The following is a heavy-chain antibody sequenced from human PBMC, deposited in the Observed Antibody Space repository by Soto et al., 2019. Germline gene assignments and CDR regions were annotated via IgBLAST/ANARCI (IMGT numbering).Heavy chain of an antibody. J-gene: IGHJ4*02. D-gene: IGHD3-3*01. CDR1: GFAFSSSS. V-gene: IGHV3-48*02. Sequence: GGSLRLPCAASGFAFSSSSMHWVRQAPGKGLGWISYITNGGTTIYYADSVKGRFTIARDNAKISLYLHMNSLRDDDTAVYYCATPVVRFLEWTTDYWGQGTLVTVSS. CDR3: ATPVVRFLEWTTDY. CDR2: ITNGGTTI.